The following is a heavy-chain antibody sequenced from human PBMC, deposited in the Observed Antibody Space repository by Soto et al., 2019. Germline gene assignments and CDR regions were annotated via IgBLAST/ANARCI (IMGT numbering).Heavy chain of an antibody. V-gene: IGHV3-30*18. Sequence: GGSLRLSCAASGFTFSSYGMHWVRQAPGKGLEWVAVISYDGSNKYYADSVKGRFTISRDNSKNTLYLQMNSLRAEDTAVYYCAKDRDYDSSGPIDYWGQGTLVTVSS. D-gene: IGHD3-22*01. J-gene: IGHJ4*02. CDR1: GFTFSSYG. CDR2: ISYDGSNK. CDR3: AKDRDYDSSGPIDY.